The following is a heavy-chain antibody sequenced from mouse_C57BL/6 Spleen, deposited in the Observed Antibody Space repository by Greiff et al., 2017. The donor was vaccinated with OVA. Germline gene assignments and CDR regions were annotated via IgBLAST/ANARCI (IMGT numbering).Heavy chain of an antibody. J-gene: IGHJ3*01. CDR1: GYTFTDYY. CDR2: INPYNGGT. V-gene: IGHV1-19*01. Sequence: EVQLQQSGPVLVKPGASVKMSCKASGYTFTDYYMNWVKQSHGKSLEWIGVINPYNGGTSYNQKFKGKATLTVDKSSSTAYMELNSLTSEDSAVYYCASGGNPAGFAYWGQGTLVTVSA. D-gene: IGHD1-1*02. CDR3: ASGGNPAGFAY.